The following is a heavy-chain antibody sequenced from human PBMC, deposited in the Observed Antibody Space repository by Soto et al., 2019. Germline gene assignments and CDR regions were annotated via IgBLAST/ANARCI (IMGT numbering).Heavy chain of an antibody. J-gene: IGHJ4*02. Sequence: EVQLVETGGGLIQPGGSLRLSCAASGITVSTNYMSWVRQAPGKGLEWVSVIYSDGKTFYADSVKGRFTISRDNSQNTVSLKRNSLGADGTAVYYCGRDGGGGYYDSSGYMGVWGQGTLVTVSS. CDR2: IYSDGKT. CDR3: GRDGGGGYYDSSGYMGV. D-gene: IGHD3-22*01. V-gene: IGHV3-53*02. CDR1: GITVSTNY.